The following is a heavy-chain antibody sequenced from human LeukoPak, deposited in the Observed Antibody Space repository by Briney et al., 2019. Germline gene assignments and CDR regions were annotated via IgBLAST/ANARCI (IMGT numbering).Heavy chain of an antibody. V-gene: IGHV3-53*05. CDR2: IYSGGST. J-gene: IGHJ6*02. D-gene: IGHD3-16*01. CDR1: GFTVSSNY. Sequence: GGSLRLSCEASGFTVSSNYMSWVRQAPGKGLEWVSVIYSGGSTYYADSVKGRFTISRDNAKNSLYLQMSNLRAEDTAVYFCARGGGLDVWGQGATVTVSS. CDR3: ARGGGLDV.